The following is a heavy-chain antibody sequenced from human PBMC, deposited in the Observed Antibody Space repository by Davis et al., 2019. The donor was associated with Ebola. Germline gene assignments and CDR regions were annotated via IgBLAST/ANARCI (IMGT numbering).Heavy chain of an antibody. D-gene: IGHD2-15*01. CDR2: ICGGDGST. J-gene: IGHJ4*02. V-gene: IGHV3-23*01. CDR1: GFTFSSYA. Sequence: GESLKISCSASGFTFSSYAMSWVRQAPGKGLEWVSAICGGDGSTYYANSVKGRFTISRDNSKNTLYLQMNSLRAEDTALYYCAKSSGRSCYSSDDYWGQGTLVTVSS. CDR3: AKSSGRSCYSSDDY.